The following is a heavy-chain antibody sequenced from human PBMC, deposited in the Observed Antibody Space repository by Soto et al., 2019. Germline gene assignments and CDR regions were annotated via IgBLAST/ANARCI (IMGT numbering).Heavy chain of an antibody. CDR2: VFPRDSKT. D-gene: IGHD1-1*01. CDR3: ARVGHSATRLDS. V-gene: IGHV5-51*01. Sequence: GESLKISCKASGYTFTDYWIGWVRQMPGRGLEWMGIVFPRDSKTRYSPSFQGQVTISADKSISSAYLQWSSLKASDSAMYYCARVGHSATRLDSWGQGTPVTVSS. J-gene: IGHJ4*02. CDR1: GYTFTDYW.